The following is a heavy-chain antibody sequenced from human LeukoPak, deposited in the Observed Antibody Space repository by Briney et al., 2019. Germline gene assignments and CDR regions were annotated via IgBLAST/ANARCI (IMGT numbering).Heavy chain of an antibody. J-gene: IGHJ6*02. CDR1: GGSISSGGYS. Sequence: PSQTLSLTCAVSGGSISSGGYSWSWIRQPPGKGLEWIGYIYHSGSTYYNPSLKSRVTISVDRSKNQFSLKLSSVTAADTAVYYCAREGVEGMDVWGQGTTVTVSS. CDR2: IYHSGST. V-gene: IGHV4-30-2*01. CDR3: AREGVEGMDV. D-gene: IGHD5-24*01.